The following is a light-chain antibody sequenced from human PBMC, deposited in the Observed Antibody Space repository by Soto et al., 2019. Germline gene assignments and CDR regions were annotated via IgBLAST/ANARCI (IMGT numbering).Light chain of an antibody. CDR3: QQFSSYPLT. CDR2: GAS. Sequence: EIVLTQSPGTLSLSPGERATLSCRASQSVDSKYLAWYQQKPGQAPRILIYGASNRATGIPDRFSGGGSGTDFTLTISRLEPEDFAVYYCQQFSSYPLTFGGGTKVDIK. J-gene: IGKJ4*01. CDR1: QSVDSKY. V-gene: IGKV3-20*01.